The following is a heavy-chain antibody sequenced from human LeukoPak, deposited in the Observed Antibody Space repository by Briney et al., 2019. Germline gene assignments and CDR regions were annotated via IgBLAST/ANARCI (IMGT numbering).Heavy chain of an antibody. CDR2: AYYRSKWYI. CDR3: ARGAVRGGTNFDY. CDR1: GDSVSGIPAV. Sequence: SQTLSLTCAISGDSVSGIPAVWNWIRQSPSRGLEWRGRAYYRSKWYIDYAVSVKGRITITPDTSKNQFSLQLNSVTPEDTAVYYCARGAVRGGTNFDYWGQGTLVTVSS. J-gene: IGHJ4*02. D-gene: IGHD3-10*01. V-gene: IGHV6-1*01.